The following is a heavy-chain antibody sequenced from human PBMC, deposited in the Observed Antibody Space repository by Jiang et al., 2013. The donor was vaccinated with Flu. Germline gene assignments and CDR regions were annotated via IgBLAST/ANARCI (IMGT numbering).Heavy chain of an antibody. CDR3: ARRSPTDY. J-gene: IGHJ4*02. V-gene: IGHV7-4-1*02. D-gene: IGHD3-16*02. CDR1: GYSFTTYS. Sequence: VQSGSELKKPGASVKISCKTSGYSFTTYSINWVRQAPGQGLEWMGWINPNTGGPIYAQGFTGRFVFSLDTSVGTAYLQINNLEAEDTAVYFCARRSPTDYWGQGTLVTVSS. CDR2: INPNTGGP.